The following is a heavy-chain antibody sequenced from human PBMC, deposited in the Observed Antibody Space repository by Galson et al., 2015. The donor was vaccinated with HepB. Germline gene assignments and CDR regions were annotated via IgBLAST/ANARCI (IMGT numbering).Heavy chain of an antibody. Sequence: SLRLSCAASGFTFSRYAMTWVRQAPGKGLEWVSSISSSTSYIYYADSVKGRFTISRDNAMNSLHLQMNSLRAEDTAVYYCASGGREQQWLVRHFDYWGQGTLVTVSS. CDR2: ISSSTSYI. CDR3: ASGGREQQWLVRHFDY. CDR1: GFTFSRYA. D-gene: IGHD6-19*01. V-gene: IGHV3-21*01. J-gene: IGHJ4*02.